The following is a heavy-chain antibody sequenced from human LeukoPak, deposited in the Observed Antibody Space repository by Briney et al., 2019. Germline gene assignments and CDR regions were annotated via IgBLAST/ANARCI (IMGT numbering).Heavy chain of an antibody. V-gene: IGHV4-59*01. CDR1: GGSISNYY. D-gene: IGHD3-22*01. CDR2: ISYSGNT. J-gene: IGHJ4*02. CDR3: ARGVGSGYTDY. Sequence: PSETLSLTCTVSGGSISNYYWTWIRQPPGKGLEWIGFISYSGNTNYNPSLKSRVTISLDTSKNQFSLKLISVTAADTAVCYCARGVGSGYTDYWGQGALVTVSS.